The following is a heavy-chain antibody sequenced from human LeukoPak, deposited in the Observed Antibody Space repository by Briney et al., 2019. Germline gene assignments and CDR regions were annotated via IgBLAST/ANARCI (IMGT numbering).Heavy chain of an antibody. CDR2: IRSKAYGGTT. CDR3: TRVGVLLWFGEYRGADY. V-gene: IGHV3-49*03. J-gene: IGHJ4*02. Sequence: GGSLRLSCTASGFTFGDYAMSWFRQAPGKGLEWVGFIRSKAYGGTTEYAASVKGRFTISRDDSKSIAYPQMNSLKTEDTAVYYCTRVGVLLWFGEYRGADYWGQGTLVTVSS. D-gene: IGHD3-10*01. CDR1: GFTFGDYA.